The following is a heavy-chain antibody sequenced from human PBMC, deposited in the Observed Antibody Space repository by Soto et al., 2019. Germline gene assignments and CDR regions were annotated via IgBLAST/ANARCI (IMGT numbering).Heavy chain of an antibody. V-gene: IGHV3-33*01. CDR3: ARSNLEDDYGDYPCDY. D-gene: IGHD4-17*01. CDR1: GFTFSSYG. Sequence: QVQLVESGGGVVQPGTSLRLSCAASGFTFSSYGMHWVRQAPGKGLEWVAFIWFDGSYKYYADSVKGRFTISRDKSKNRVNLAMNSLRAEDTAVYYCARSNLEDDYGDYPCDYWGQGALVTVSS. J-gene: IGHJ4*02. CDR2: IWFDGSYK.